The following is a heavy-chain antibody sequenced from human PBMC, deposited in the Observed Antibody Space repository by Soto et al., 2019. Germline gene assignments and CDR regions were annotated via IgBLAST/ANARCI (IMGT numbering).Heavy chain of an antibody. CDR3: AKSRGRWSATDSGIYSDY. Sequence: EVQLLESGGGLAQPGGSLRLSCAASGFTFNTYAMRWVRQAPGKGLEWVSTIVSSSTSTYYADSVQGRFTISRDNSKNTLYLQMNSLRAEDTAVYYCAKSRGRWSATDSGIYSDYWGQGTLVTVSS. J-gene: IGHJ4*02. CDR1: GFTFNTYA. CDR2: IVSSSTST. V-gene: IGHV3-23*01. D-gene: IGHD1-26*01.